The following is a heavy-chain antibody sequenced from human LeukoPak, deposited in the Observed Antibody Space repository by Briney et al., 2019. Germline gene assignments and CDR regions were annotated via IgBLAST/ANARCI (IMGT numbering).Heavy chain of an antibody. CDR3: ARGDKFSGDY. CDR1: GFTFSTYW. D-gene: IGHD2-15*01. J-gene: IGHJ4*02. V-gene: IGHV3-7*04. Sequence: SGGSLRLSCAASGFTFSTYWMSWVRQAQGKGLEWVANINQDGGEKYYVDSVKGRFTISRDNAKNSLYLQMNSLRAEDTAVYYCARGDKFSGDYWGQGTLVTVSS. CDR2: INQDGGEK.